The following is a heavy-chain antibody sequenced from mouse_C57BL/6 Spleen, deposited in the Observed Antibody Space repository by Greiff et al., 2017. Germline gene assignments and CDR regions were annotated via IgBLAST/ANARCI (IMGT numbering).Heavy chain of an antibody. Sequence: VQLQQSVAELVRPGASVKLSCTASGFNIKNTYMHWVKQRPEQGLEWIGRIDPANGNTKYAPKFQGKATITADTSSNTAYLHLSSLTSEDTAIYYCAMDNYVSSSLIAYWGQGTLVTVSA. J-gene: IGHJ3*01. V-gene: IGHV14-3*01. CDR1: GFNIKNTY. CDR2: IDPANGNT. D-gene: IGHD1-1*01. CDR3: AMDNYVSSSLIAY.